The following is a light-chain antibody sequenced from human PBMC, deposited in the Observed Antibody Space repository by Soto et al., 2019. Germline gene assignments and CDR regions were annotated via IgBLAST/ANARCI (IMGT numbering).Light chain of an antibody. CDR2: AAS. V-gene: IGKV1-39*01. Sequence: DIQMTQSPSSLSASVGDRVTITCRASQSISSYLNWYQQKPGKAPKLLIYAASSLQSGVPSRFSGSGSGTDFTLTSSSLQPEDFATYYCPQSYSTPLTFGGGNKVEIK. CDR3: PQSYSTPLT. J-gene: IGKJ4*01. CDR1: QSISSY.